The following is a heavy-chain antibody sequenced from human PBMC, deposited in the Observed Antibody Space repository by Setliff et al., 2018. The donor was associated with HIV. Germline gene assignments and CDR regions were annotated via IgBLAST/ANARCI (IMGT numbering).Heavy chain of an antibody. CDR2: IIPILDIA. Sequence: ASVKVSCKGSGGTFSSYAISWVRQAPGQGLEWMGGIIPILDIANYAQKFQGRVTISADKSTCTAYMQLNSLRSEDTAVYYCARKGMSKNSWYLDYWGQGTLVTVSS. J-gene: IGHJ4*02. V-gene: IGHV1-69*10. CDR1: GGTFSSYA. D-gene: IGHD6-13*01. CDR3: ARKGMSKNSWYLDY.